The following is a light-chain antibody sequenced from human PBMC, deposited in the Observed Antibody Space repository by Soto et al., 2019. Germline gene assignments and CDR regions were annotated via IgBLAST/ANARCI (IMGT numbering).Light chain of an antibody. Sequence: QSALTQPASVSGSPGQSITISCTGTSSDVGSYNLVSWYQQHPGKAPKLMIYEVSKRPSGVSNRFSGSKSGNTASLTISGLQAEDEADYYCCSYAGSSTPWVFGGGTQLPS. V-gene: IGLV2-23*02. CDR1: SSDVGSYNL. CDR3: CSYAGSSTPWV. J-gene: IGLJ3*02. CDR2: EVS.